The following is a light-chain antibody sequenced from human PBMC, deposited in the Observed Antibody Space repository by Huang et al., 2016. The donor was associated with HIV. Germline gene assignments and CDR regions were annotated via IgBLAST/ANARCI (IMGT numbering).Light chain of an antibody. Sequence: EIVMTQSPVTLSVSPGERATLSCRAGQSVSTSVAWYQQKPGQAPRLLIYGASTRATGIPATFTGSGSGTEFTLTISSLQSEDSAIYYCQQYNNRPLTFGGGTKVEIK. CDR3: QQYNNRPLT. J-gene: IGKJ4*01. V-gene: IGKV3D-15*01. CDR2: GAS. CDR1: QSVSTS.